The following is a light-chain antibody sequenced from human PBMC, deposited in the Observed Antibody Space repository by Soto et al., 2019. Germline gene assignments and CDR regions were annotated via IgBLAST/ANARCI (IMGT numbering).Light chain of an antibody. CDR3: QQYGVTPPNS. V-gene: IGKV3-20*01. CDR2: HSS. J-gene: IGKJ4*01. Sequence: EIVMTQSPATLSASPGERATLSCRASQTVSSSYLAWYQRKPGQAPRLLIYHSSSRATGIPDRFSGSGSWTDFTLTISRLEPEDFAVYYCQQYGVTPPNSFGGGTKVDIK. CDR1: QTVSSSY.